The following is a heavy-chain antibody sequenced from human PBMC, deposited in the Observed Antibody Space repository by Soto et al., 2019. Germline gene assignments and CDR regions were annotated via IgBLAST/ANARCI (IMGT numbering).Heavy chain of an antibody. J-gene: IGHJ4*02. Sequence: QVQLVQSGAEVREPGASVKVSCKTSGYTFSRYGITWVRQDPGQGLEWMGWINGNTGHTIYAMNLEARLTISTDTSTSTAYMELRSLKADDTAVYYCARERKWEPLPYWGQGTLVTVSS. D-gene: IGHD1-26*01. V-gene: IGHV1-18*01. CDR3: ARERKWEPLPY. CDR1: GYTFSRYG. CDR2: INGNTGHT.